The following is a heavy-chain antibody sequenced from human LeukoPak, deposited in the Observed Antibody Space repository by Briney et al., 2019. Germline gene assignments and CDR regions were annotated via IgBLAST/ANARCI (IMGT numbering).Heavy chain of an antibody. J-gene: IGHJ5*02. CDR3: ARRRTYSNYVGWFDP. CDR2: INHSGST. V-gene: IGHV4-39*07. Sequence: SETLSLTCTVSGGSISSSTYYWAWIRQPPGKGLEWIGEINHSGSTNYNPSLKSRVTISVDTSKNQFSLKLSSVTAADTAVYYCARRRTYSNYVGWFDPWGQGTLVTVSS. D-gene: IGHD4-11*01. CDR1: GGSISSSTYY.